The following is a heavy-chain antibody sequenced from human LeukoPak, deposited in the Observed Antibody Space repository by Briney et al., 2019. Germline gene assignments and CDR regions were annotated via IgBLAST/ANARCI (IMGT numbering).Heavy chain of an antibody. J-gene: IGHJ4*02. CDR3: AKDRRRGPYGSGSSLDY. CDR2: ISGSGGST. V-gene: IGHV3-23*01. CDR1: GFTFSSYA. Sequence: GGSLRLSCAASGFTFSSYAMSWVRQAPGKGLEWVSAISGSGGSTYYADSVKGRFTISRDNSKNTLYLQMYSLRAEDTAVYYCAKDRRRGPYGSGSSLDYWGQGTLVTVSS. D-gene: IGHD3-10*01.